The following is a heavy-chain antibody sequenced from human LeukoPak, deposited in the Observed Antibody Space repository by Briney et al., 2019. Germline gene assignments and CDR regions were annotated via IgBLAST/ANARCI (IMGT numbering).Heavy chain of an antibody. J-gene: IGHJ4*02. V-gene: IGHV1-18*01. CDR1: GYTFTSYC. D-gene: IGHD3-22*01. CDR3: ARDSSYYYDSSGYYPYFDY. CDR2: ISAYNGNT. Sequence: GASVKVSCKASGYTFTSYCISWVRQAPGQGLEWMGWISAYNGNTNYAQKLQGRVTMTTDTSTSTAYMELRSLRSDDTAVYYCARDSSYYYDSSGYYPYFDYWGQGTLVTVSS.